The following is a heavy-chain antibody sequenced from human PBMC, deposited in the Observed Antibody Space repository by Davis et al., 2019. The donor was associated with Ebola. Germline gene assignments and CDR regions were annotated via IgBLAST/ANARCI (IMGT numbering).Heavy chain of an antibody. J-gene: IGHJ4*02. CDR1: GYTFTSYG. Sequence: ASVKVSCKASGYTFTSYGISWVRQAPGQGLEWMGWISAYNGNTNYAQKLQGRVTITADESTSTAYMELSSLRSEDTAVYYCASLPHYGDYALRYWGQGTLVTVSS. CDR2: ISAYNGNT. D-gene: IGHD4-17*01. V-gene: IGHV1-18*01. CDR3: ASLPHYGDYALRY.